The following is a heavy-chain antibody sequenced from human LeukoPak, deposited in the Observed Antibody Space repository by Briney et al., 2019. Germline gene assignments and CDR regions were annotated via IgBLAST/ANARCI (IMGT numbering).Heavy chain of an antibody. CDR2: ISTKTGTP. J-gene: IGHJ1*01. CDR1: GYTFTDYT. CDR3: ARILGDHQKDFHH. V-gene: IGHV7-4-1*02. Sequence: ASVKVSCKTSGYTFTDYTLDWVRQAPGRGLEWMGWISTKTGTPHVQGFTGRSVFSLDTSVSTAYLQISNLNLDDTAVYYCARILGDHQKDFHHWGQGTLVTVSS. D-gene: IGHD3-3*01.